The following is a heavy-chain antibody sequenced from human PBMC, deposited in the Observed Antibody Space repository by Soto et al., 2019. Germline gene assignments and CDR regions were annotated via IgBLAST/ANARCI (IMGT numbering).Heavy chain of an antibody. D-gene: IGHD6-13*01. V-gene: IGHV1-18*01. J-gene: IGHJ4*02. CDR1: GYTFTSYG. CDR3: ARVPGISIAAAGTPPFDY. Sequence: ASVKVSFKASGYTFTSYGISWVRQAPGQGLEWMGWISAYNGNTNYAQKLQGRVTMTTDTSTSTAYMELRSLRSDDTAVYYCARVPGISIAAAGTPPFDYWGQGTLVTVSS. CDR2: ISAYNGNT.